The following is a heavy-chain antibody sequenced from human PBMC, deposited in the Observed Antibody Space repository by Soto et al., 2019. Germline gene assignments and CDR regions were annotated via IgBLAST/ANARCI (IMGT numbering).Heavy chain of an antibody. CDR2: IYHSGST. J-gene: IGHJ6*02. Sequence: QVQLQESGPGLVKPSGTLSLTYAVSGGSISSSNWWSWVRQPPGKGLEWIGEIYHSGSTNYNPSLKSRVTISVDKSKNQFSLKLSSVTAADTAVYYCARDRGAAAGTYYYYYGMDVWGQGTTVTVSS. V-gene: IGHV4-4*02. CDR3: ARDRGAAAGTYYYYYGMDV. CDR1: GGSISSSNW. D-gene: IGHD6-13*01.